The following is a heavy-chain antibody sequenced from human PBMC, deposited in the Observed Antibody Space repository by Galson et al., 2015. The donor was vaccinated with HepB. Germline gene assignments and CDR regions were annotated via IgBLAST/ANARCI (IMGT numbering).Heavy chain of an antibody. CDR3: ARDQSGTYYGADY. J-gene: IGHJ4*02. CDR2: IGYDGNNK. D-gene: IGHD1-26*01. Sequence: SLRLSCAASGFTFRSYGMHWVRQAPGKGLEWVAVIGYDGNNKYYADSVKGRFTISRDNFENMLYLQMNSLRVEDTAVYYCARDQSGTYYGADYWGQGTLVTVSS. CDR1: GFTFRSYG. V-gene: IGHV3-33*01.